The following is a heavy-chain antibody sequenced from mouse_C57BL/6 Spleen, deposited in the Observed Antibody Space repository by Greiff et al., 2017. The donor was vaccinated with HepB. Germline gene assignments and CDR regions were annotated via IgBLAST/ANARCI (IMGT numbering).Heavy chain of an antibody. J-gene: IGHJ2*01. CDR3: SMVTTWYFDY. CDR1: GYTFTDYE. Sequence: QVQLKESGAELVRPGASVTLSCKASGYTFTDYEMHWVKQTPVHGLEWIGAIDPETGGTAYNQKFKGKAILTADKSSSTAYMELRSLTSEDSAVYYCSMVTTWYFDYWGQGTTLTVSS. V-gene: IGHV1-15*01. CDR2: IDPETGGT. D-gene: IGHD2-2*01.